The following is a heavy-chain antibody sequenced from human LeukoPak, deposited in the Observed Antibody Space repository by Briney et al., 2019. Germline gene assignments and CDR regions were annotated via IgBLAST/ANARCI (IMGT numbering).Heavy chain of an antibody. V-gene: IGHV3-23*01. D-gene: IGHD3-10*01. CDR2: ISGSGGST. Sequence: GSLRLSCAASGFTFSSYAMSWVRQAPGKGLEWVSAISGSGGSTYYADSVKGRFTISRDNSKNTLYLQMNSLRAEDTAVYYCAKVFGLHYYGSGSFDYWGQGTLVTVSS. J-gene: IGHJ4*02. CDR1: GFTFSSYA. CDR3: AKVFGLHYYGSGSFDY.